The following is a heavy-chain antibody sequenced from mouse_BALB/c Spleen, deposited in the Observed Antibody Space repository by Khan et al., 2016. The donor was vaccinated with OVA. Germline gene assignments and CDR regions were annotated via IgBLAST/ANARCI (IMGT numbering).Heavy chain of an antibody. J-gene: IGHJ3*01. D-gene: IGHD3-3*01. CDR1: GYSITSDYA. CDR2: ISYSGRT. CDR3: AGGRAY. V-gene: IGHV3-2*02. Sequence: EVQLVESGPGLVKPSQSLSLTRTVTGYSITSDYAWNWIRQFPGNKLEWMGYISYSGRTSYTPSLKSRISITRDTSKNQFFLQLNSVTTEDTATYYCAGGRAYWGQGTLVTVSA.